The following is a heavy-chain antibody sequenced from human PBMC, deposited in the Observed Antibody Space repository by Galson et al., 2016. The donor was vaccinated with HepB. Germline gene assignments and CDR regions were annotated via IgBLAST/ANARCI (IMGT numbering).Heavy chain of an antibody. V-gene: IGHV3-11*04. CDR2: ISSSGDTI. J-gene: IGHJ4*02. D-gene: IGHD2-2*01. CDR1: RFTFSDYY. Sequence: SLRLSCAASRFTFSDYYMSWIRQAPGKGLEFVSYISSSGDTIYYADSVKGRFTISRDNTQNSLYLQMNSLRAEDTAVYYCAREAIRGSSRDDFDYWGQGTLVTVSS. CDR3: AREAIRGSSRDDFDY.